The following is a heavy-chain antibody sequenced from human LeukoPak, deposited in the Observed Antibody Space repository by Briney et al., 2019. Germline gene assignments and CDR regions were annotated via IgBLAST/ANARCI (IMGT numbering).Heavy chain of an antibody. V-gene: IGHV3-53*01. J-gene: IGHJ4*02. D-gene: IGHD3-3*01. CDR3: ARGSLYDFGIGYEYYFDY. CDR1: EFTRSSNH. CDR2: IHCDGRT. Sequence: PGGSLRHSCAGYEFTRSSNHKSRLGQAPGKGLEHVSVIHCDGRTCYADCVRGRFTISRDNSKTTLSLQMNSLRAEDTAVYYCARGSLYDFGIGYEYYFDYWGQGTLVTVSS.